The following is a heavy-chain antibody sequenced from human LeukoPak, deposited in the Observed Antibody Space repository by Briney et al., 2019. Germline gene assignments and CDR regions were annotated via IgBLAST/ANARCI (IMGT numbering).Heavy chain of an antibody. D-gene: IGHD2-2*01. CDR3: ARGPRYCSSTSCYAGFDY. J-gene: IGHJ4*02. CDR1: GFTFSSYG. CDR2: IWYDGSNK. V-gene: IGHV3-33*01. Sequence: PGGSLRLSCAASGFTFSSYGMHWVRQAPGKGLEWVAVIWYDGSNKYYADSVKGRFTISRDISKNTLYLQMNSLRAEDTAVYYCARGPRYCSSTSCYAGFDYWGQGTLVTVSS.